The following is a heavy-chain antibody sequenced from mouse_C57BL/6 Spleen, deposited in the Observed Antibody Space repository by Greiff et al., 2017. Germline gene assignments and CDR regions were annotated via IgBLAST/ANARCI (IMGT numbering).Heavy chain of an antibody. CDR3: ASSEYYGSSHWYFDV. CDR1: GFTFTDYY. Sequence: EVHLVESGGGLVQPGGSLSLSCAASGFTFTDYYMSWVLQPPGKALEWLGFIRNKANGYTTEYGASVKGRFTISRDNSQSILYLQMNALRAEDSATYYCASSEYYGSSHWYFDVWGTGTTVTVAS. V-gene: IGHV7-3*01. J-gene: IGHJ1*03. CDR2: IRNKANGYTT. D-gene: IGHD1-1*01.